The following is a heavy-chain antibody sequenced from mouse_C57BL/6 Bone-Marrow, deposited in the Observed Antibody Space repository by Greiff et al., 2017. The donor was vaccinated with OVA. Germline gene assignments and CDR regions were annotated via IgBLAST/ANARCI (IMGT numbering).Heavy chain of an antibody. D-gene: IGHD2-2*01. CDR1: GYTFTSYW. CDR3: ARGGYMVTTGGFAY. CDR2: IYPSDSET. Sequence: QVQLQQPGAELVRPGSSVKLSCKASGYTFTSYWMDWVKQRPGQGLEWIGNIYPSDSETHYNQKFKDKATLTVDKSSSTAYMQLSSLTSEDSAVYYWARGGYMVTTGGFAYWGQGTLVTVSA. V-gene: IGHV1-61*01. J-gene: IGHJ3*01.